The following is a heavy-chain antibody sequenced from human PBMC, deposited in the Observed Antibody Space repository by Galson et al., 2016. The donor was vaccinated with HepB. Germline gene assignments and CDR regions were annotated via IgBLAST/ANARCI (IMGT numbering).Heavy chain of an antibody. J-gene: IGHJ5*02. D-gene: IGHD1-14*01. CDR1: GDSISSGAYY. V-gene: IGHV4-31*03. Sequence: NLSLPCIVSGDSISSGAYYWTWIRQSPGKGLEWDWDIHYSGGTYYNPSLKSRVTLSVDTSKNQFSLKLSSLTAADTAVYYCARDRAGFDPWGQGTLVTVSS. CDR3: ARDRAGFDP. CDR2: IHYSGGT.